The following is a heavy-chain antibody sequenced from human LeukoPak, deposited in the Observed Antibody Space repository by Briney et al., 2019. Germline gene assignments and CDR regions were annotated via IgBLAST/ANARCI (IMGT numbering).Heavy chain of an antibody. V-gene: IGHV1-3*01. CDR1: GYTFTSYA. CDR2: INAGNGNT. CDR3: ARVERLRWWFDP. D-gene: IGHD4-23*01. J-gene: IGHJ5*02. Sequence: ASVKVSCKASGYTFTSYAMHWVRQAPGQRLEWMGWINAGNGNTKYSQKFQGRVTITRDTSASTAYMELSSLRSEDTAVYYCARVERLRWWFDPWGQGTLVTVSS.